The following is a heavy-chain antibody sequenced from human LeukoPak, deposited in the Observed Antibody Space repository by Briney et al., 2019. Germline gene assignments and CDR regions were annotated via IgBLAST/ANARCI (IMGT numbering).Heavy chain of an antibody. CDR3: ATLPPRKQLVTIDY. D-gene: IGHD6-13*01. Sequence: GTSVKVSCKASGCTFSSYAISWVRQAPGHRLEWMGGIIPIFGTASYAQKFKGRVTNTADESTSTAYMELSSLRSEDTAVYYCATLPPRKQLVTIDYWGQGTLVTVSS. CDR2: IIPIFGTA. V-gene: IGHV1-69*01. CDR1: GCTFSSYA. J-gene: IGHJ4*02.